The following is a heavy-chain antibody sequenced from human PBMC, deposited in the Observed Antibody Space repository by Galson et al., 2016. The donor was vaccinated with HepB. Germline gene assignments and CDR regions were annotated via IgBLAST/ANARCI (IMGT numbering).Heavy chain of an antibody. Sequence: SVKVSCKASGGTFTNYVISWVRQAPGQGLEWMGGITPIFGTTNYPQKFQGRVTINADYSTSTAYLELSSLRSDDTAVYSCARLDAYSYPYYFDSWGQGTLVTVAS. V-gene: IGHV1-69*13. J-gene: IGHJ4*02. CDR2: ITPIFGTT. CDR3: ARLDAYSYPYYFDS. D-gene: IGHD5-24*01. CDR1: GGTFTNYV.